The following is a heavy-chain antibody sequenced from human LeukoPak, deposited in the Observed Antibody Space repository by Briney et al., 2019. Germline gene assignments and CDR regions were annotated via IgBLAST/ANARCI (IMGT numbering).Heavy chain of an antibody. D-gene: IGHD1-26*01. V-gene: IGHV3-48*03. CDR2: ISNGGGTI. Sequence: QPGGSLRLSCAASGFSFNTYEFTWVRQAPGMGLEWLSYISNGGGTITYADSVKGRFTISRDSAENALYLQMNNLGVDDTAVYFCAGGPQFTGSFPFWGQGTLVAASS. J-gene: IGHJ4*02. CDR3: AGGPQFTGSFPF. CDR1: GFSFNTYE.